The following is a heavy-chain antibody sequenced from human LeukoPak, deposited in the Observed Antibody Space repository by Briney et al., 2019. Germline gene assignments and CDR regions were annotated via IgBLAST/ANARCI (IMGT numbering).Heavy chain of an antibody. J-gene: IGHJ4*02. Sequence: TGGYLRLSCAASGFTFRSYWMHWVRQAPGKGLEWVSRVIRDGSFTNYADSVKGRFTISRDNAKNTLYLQMSSLRAEDTAVYFCVRDGDDFNFDYWGQGSLVTVSS. V-gene: IGHV3-74*01. CDR3: VRDGDDFNFDY. CDR2: VIRDGSFT. D-gene: IGHD5-24*01. CDR1: GFTFRSYW.